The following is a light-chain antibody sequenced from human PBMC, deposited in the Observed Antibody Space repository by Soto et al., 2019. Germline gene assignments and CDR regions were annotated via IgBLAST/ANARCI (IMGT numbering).Light chain of an antibody. CDR3: QHYSYSPPAV. CDR1: QSVNSNY. Sequence: EIVLTQSPGTLSLSPGERATLSCRASQSVNSNYLGWYQQKYGQAPRLLIFGASNRATGIPDRFSGSGSGTEFTLTISSLQSEDFAVYYCQHYSYSPPAVFGPGTKVDIK. CDR2: GAS. V-gene: IGKV3-20*01. J-gene: IGKJ3*01.